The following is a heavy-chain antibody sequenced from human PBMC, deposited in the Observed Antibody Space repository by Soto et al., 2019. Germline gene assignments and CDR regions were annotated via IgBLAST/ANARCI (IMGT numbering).Heavy chain of an antibody. Sequence: GGSLRLSCAASGFTFSSYAMSWVRQAPGKGMEWVSSISGSGSYIYYADSVEGRFTISRDNAKESVFLEMSSLRAEDTAVYYCATIVGHIGWRDFWGQGALVTVSS. CDR1: GFTFSSYA. D-gene: IGHD2-15*01. CDR3: ATIVGHIGWRDF. J-gene: IGHJ4*02. V-gene: IGHV3-21*01. CDR2: ISGSGSYI.